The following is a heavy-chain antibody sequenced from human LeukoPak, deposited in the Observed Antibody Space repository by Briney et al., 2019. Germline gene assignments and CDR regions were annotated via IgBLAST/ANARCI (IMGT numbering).Heavy chain of an antibody. Sequence: SETLSLTCTVSGGSISSSSYYWGWIRQPPGKGLEWMGSIYYSGSTYYNPSLKSPVPISVDTSKNPFSLKLSSVTAADTAVYYCASSPAGGSSSWYWFDPWGQGTLVTASS. V-gene: IGHV4-39*01. CDR2: IYYSGST. CDR1: GGSISSSSYY. J-gene: IGHJ5*02. D-gene: IGHD6-13*01. CDR3: ASSPAGGSSSWYWFDP.